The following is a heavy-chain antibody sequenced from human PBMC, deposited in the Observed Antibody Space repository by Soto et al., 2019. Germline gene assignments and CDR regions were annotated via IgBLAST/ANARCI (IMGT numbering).Heavy chain of an antibody. CDR3: ARPAAMYVDYMDV. D-gene: IGHD2-2*01. V-gene: IGHV3-21*01. CDR2: ISSSISYI. CDR1: GFTFSSYS. J-gene: IGHJ6*03. Sequence: EVQLVESGGGLVKPGGSLRLSCAASGFTFSSYSLNWVRQAPGKGLEWVSSISSSISYIYYADSVKGRITISRDNYKNLLYLQMNRLRAEETAVYYGARPAAMYVDYMDVWGKGTTVTVSS.